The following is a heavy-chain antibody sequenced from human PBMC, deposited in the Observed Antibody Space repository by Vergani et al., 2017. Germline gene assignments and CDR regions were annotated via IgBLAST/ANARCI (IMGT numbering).Heavy chain of an antibody. Sequence: VQLQESGPGLVKPSGTLSLTCAVSGVSISSSNWWSWVRQPPGKGLEWVSGINWNGGSTGYADSVKGRFTISRDNAKKALYLQMNSLRAEDTALYHCARAGLGAFDIWGQGTMVTVSS. CDR2: INWNGGST. CDR1: GVSISSSNW. CDR3: ARAGLGAFDI. V-gene: IGHV3-20*01. J-gene: IGHJ3*02.